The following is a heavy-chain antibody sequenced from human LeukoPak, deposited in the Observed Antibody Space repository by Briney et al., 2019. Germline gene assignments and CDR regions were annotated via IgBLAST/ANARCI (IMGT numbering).Heavy chain of an antibody. CDR3: ARDSVRGYVDY. CDR2: IKQDGSEK. D-gene: IGHD3-10*01. V-gene: IGHV3-7*01. J-gene: IGHJ4*02. Sequence: PGGSLRLSCTASGFTFNNYWMTWVRQAPGKGLEWVANIKQDGSEKNYVDSVKGRFTISRDNAKNSLYLQMNSLRVEDTAVYYCARDSVRGYVDYWGQGTLVTVTS. CDR1: GFTFNNYW.